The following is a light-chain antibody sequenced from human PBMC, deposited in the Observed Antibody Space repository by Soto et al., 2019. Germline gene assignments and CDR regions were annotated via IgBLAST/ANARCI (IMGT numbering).Light chain of an antibody. CDR1: QSGSTW. J-gene: IGKJ2*01. V-gene: IGKV1-5*03. CDR2: KAS. CDR3: QQYDGYSRT. Sequence: DIQMTQSPSTLSASVGDRVTITCRASQSGSTWLAWYQQKPGKAPKLLIYKASSLESGVPSRFSGSGSGTEFTLNISSLQPDDFATYYCQQYDGYSRTFGQGTKLEIK.